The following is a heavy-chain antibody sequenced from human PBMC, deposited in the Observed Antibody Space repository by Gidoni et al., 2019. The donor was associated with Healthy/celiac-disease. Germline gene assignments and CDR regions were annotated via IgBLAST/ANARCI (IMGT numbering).Heavy chain of an antibody. CDR2: ISGSGGST. V-gene: IGHV3-23*01. CDR1: GFTLSSYA. CDR3: AKEERYCSSTSCYVYFQH. Sequence: EVQLLESGGGLVQPGGSLRLSCAASGFTLSSYAMSWVRQAPGKGLEWVSAISGSGGSTYYADSVKGRFTISRDNSKNTLYLQMNSLRAEDTAVYYCAKEERYCSSTSCYVYFQHWGQGTLVTVSS. D-gene: IGHD2-2*01. J-gene: IGHJ1*01.